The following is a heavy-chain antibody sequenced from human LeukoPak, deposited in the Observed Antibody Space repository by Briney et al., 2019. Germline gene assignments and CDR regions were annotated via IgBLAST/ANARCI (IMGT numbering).Heavy chain of an antibody. CDR2: ISSSSSYI. J-gene: IGHJ4*02. V-gene: IGHV3-21*01. CDR3: ARGPLKYYDFWSGYYNKGFDY. D-gene: IGHD3-3*01. Sequence: GGSLRLSCAASGFTFSSYSMNWVRQAPGKGLEWVSSISSSSSYIYYADSVKGRFTISRDNAKNSLYLQMNSLRAEDTAVYYCARGPLKYYDFWSGYYNKGFDYWGQGTLVTVSS. CDR1: GFTFSSYS.